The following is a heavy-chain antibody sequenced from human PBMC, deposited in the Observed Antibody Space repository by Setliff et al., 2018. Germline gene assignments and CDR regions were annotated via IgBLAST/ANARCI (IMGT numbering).Heavy chain of an antibody. V-gene: IGHV1-46*01. J-gene: IGHJ4*02. D-gene: IGHD6-13*01. CDR2: IHTGGGSA. CDR3: ARGGMAAAGRKGVFEY. CDR1: GDTFSTYA. Sequence: ASVKVSCKASGDTFSTYALSWVRQAPGQGLEWMGIIHTGGGSASYAPKFQGRVTMTSDTSTNTIYMEVNIVRLDDTAIYYCARGGMAAAGRKGVFEYWGQGTLVTVSS.